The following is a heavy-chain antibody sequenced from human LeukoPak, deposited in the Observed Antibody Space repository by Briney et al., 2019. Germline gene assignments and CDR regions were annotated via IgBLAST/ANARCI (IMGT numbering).Heavy chain of an antibody. CDR1: GGSISSYY. CDR3: ARARQRDGGNREIFDY. CDR2: IYYSGTT. Sequence: SETLSLTCTVSGGSISSYYWSWIRQLPGKGLEWLGYIYYSGTTNYNPSLKSRVTISVDTSKNQFSLKLSSVTAADTAVYYCARARQRDGGNREIFDYWGQGTLVTVSS. D-gene: IGHD4-23*01. V-gene: IGHV4-59*01. J-gene: IGHJ4*02.